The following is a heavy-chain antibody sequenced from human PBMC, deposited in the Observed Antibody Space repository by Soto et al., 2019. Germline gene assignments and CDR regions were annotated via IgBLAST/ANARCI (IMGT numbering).Heavy chain of an antibody. J-gene: IGHJ3*02. CDR1: GFTFTSSA. Sequence: SVKVSCKASGFTFTSSAVQWVRQARGQRLEWIGWIVVGSGNTNYAQMFQERVTITRDMSTSTAYMELSSLRSEDTAVYYCAAERWNQLRAFDIWGQGTMVTVSS. CDR3: AAERWNQLRAFDI. D-gene: IGHD1-1*01. V-gene: IGHV1-58*01. CDR2: IVVGSGNT.